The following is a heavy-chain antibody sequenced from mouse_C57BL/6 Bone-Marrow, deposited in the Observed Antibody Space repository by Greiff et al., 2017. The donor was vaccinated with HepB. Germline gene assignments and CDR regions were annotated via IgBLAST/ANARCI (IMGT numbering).Heavy chain of an antibody. CDR2: IWGDGST. V-gene: IGHV2-3*01. CDR3: AKPRNYYGSSYSYWYFDV. D-gene: IGHD1-1*01. Sequence: VKLVESGPGLVAPSQSLSITCTVSGFSLTSYGVSWVRQPPGKGLEWLGVIWGDGSTNYHSALISRLSISKDNSKSQVFLKLNSLQPDDTATYYCAKPRNYYGSSYSYWYFDVWGTGTTVTVSS. CDR1: GFSLTSYG. J-gene: IGHJ1*03.